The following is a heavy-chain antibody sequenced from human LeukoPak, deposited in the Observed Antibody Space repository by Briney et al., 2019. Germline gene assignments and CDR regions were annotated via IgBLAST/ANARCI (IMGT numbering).Heavy chain of an antibody. CDR3: ARRRYSSNWYYFDY. J-gene: IGHJ4*02. Sequence: ASLKVSCKASGYTFTSYDINWVRQATGQGLEWTGWMNPNSGNTGYVQKFQGRVTMTRNTSISTAYMELSSLRSEDTAVYYCARRRYSSNWYYFDYWGQGTLVTVSS. CDR2: MNPNSGNT. CDR1: GYTFTSYD. D-gene: IGHD6-13*01. V-gene: IGHV1-8*01.